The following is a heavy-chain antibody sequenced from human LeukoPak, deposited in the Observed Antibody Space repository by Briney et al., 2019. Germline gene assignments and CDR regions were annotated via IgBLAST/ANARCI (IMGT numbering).Heavy chain of an antibody. D-gene: IGHD3-3*01. CDR3: ARITYDFWSGYYMPDDP. Sequence: GASVKVSCKASGYTFTNYGISWVRQAPGQGLEWMGWISIYNGNTDYAQKLRGRVTMTTDTSTSTAHMELRSLRSDDTAVYYCARITYDFWSGYYMPDDPWGQGTLVTVSS. CDR1: GYTFTNYG. V-gene: IGHV1-18*01. CDR2: ISIYNGNT. J-gene: IGHJ5*02.